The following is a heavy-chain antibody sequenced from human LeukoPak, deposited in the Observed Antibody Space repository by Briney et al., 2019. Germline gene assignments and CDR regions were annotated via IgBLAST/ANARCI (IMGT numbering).Heavy chain of an antibody. Sequence: GGSLRLSCAASGFTVSSNYMSWVRQAPGKGLEWVSVIYSGGSTYYADSVKGRFTISRDNSKNTLYLQMNSLRAEDTAVYYCARCLVGVTYYFDYWGQGTLVTVSS. D-gene: IGHD1-26*01. CDR1: GFTVSSNY. CDR2: IYSGGST. V-gene: IGHV3-53*01. CDR3: ARCLVGVTYYFDY. J-gene: IGHJ4*02.